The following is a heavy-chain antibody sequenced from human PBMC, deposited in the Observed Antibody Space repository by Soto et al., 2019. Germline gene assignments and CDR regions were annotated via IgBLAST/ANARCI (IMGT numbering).Heavy chain of an antibody. CDR2: IIPIFGTA. D-gene: IGHD3-10*01. J-gene: IGHJ4*02. CDR3: AGLRYYYGSGSYYNASYYFDY. V-gene: IGHV1-69*13. Sequence: GASVKVSCKASGGTFSSYAISWVRQAPGQGLEWMGGIIPIFGTANYAQKFQGRVTITADESTSTAYMELSSLRSEDTAVYYCAGLRYYYGSGSYYNASYYFDYWGQGTLVTVSS. CDR1: GGTFSSYA.